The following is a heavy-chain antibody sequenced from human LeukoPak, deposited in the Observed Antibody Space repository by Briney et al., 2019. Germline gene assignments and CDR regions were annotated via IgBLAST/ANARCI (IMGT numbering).Heavy chain of an antibody. D-gene: IGHD2-2*01. CDR3: ARGTAAHYYYYYMDV. J-gene: IGHJ6*03. CDR1: GDSVSSNSAA. V-gene: IGHV6-1*01. CDR2: TYYRSKWYN. Sequence: SQTLSLTCALSGDSVSSNSAAWDWVRQSPWRGLEWLGRTYYRSKWYNDYAVTVKRRITINPDTSKNQFSLQLNSVTPEDTAVYYCARGTAAHYYYYYMDVWGKGTTGTVS.